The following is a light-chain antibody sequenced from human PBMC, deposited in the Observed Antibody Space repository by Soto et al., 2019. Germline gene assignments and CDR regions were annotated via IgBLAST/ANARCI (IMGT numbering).Light chain of an antibody. CDR3: QQYGSSPWT. CDR1: QSVSSSY. Sequence: IVLTQSPGTLSLSPGERATLSCTSSQSVSSSYLAWYQQKTGQAPRLLIYGASSRATGIPDRFSGSGSGTDFTLTISRLEPEDFAVYYCQQYGSSPWTFGQGTKVDIK. J-gene: IGKJ1*01. CDR2: GAS. V-gene: IGKV3-20*01.